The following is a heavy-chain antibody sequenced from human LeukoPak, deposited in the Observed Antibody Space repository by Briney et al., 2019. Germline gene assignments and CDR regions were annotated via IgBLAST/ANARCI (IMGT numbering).Heavy chain of an antibody. CDR3: ARDYDYFSGHNLDAYDI. J-gene: IGHJ3*02. CDR1: GLTFSSYW. D-gene: IGHD2-15*01. Sequence: GGSLRLSCVASGLTFSSYWMTWVRQAPGKAREWVANIKEDGSAKSYVDSVKVRFTISRDNAKNSLYLQMDSLRVEDTAVYYCARDYDYFSGHNLDAYDIWGQGTTVTVSS. CDR2: IKEDGSAK. V-gene: IGHV3-7*01.